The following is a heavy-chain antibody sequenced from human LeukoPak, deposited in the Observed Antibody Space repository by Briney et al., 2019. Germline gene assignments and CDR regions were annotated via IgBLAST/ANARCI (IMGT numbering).Heavy chain of an antibody. V-gene: IGHV1-18*01. CDR2: ISAYNGKT. CDR3: ARGALYCSGGSCYEYYMDV. D-gene: IGHD2-15*01. Sequence: ASVKVSCKASGYTFTTYGISWVRQAPGQGLEWMGWISAYNGKTNFAQKLQGRVTMTTNTSTSTVYMELRSLRSDDTAVYYCARGALYCSGGSCYEYYMDVWGTGTTVTVSS. CDR1: GYTFTTYG. J-gene: IGHJ6*03.